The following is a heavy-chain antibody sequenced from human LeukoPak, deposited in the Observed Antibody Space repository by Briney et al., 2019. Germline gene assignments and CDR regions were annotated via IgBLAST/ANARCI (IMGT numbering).Heavy chain of an antibody. V-gene: IGHV3-21*01. CDR2: ISSSSSYI. J-gene: IGHJ4*02. D-gene: IGHD2-15*01. CDR3: ARDAKIFMGAAYYFDY. Sequence: GGSLRLYCAASGFTFSSYGMNWVRQAPGKGLEWVSSISSSSSYIYYADSVKGRFTISRDNAKNSLYLQMNSLRAEDTAVYYCARDAKIFMGAAYYFDYWGQGTLVTVSS. CDR1: GFTFSSYG.